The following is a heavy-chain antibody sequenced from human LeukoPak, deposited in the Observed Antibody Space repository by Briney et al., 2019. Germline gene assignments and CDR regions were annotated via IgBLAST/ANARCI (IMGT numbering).Heavy chain of an antibody. V-gene: IGHV3-20*04. CDR3: AKTHLGYLYYFDS. CDR2: VSGSGDSS. J-gene: IGHJ4*02. D-gene: IGHD3-22*01. CDR1: GFTFRDYA. Sequence: GGSLRLSCAASGFTFRDYAMNWVRQVPGKGLELVSGVSGSGDSSTYADSVKGRFTISRDNAENLLYLQMNSLRAEDTAVYYCAKTHLGYLYYFDSWGQGTLVTVSS.